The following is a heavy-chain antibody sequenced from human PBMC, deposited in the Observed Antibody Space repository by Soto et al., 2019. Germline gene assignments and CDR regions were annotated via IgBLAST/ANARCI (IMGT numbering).Heavy chain of an antibody. D-gene: IGHD2-21*01. CDR1: GFTFRDHG. Sequence: QVQLVESGGGVVQPGTSLRLSCAASGFTFRDHGMHWVRQAPGKGLDWVAVVSHDGSRKYYADSVKGRFSVSRDNSNNMVYLQMNSLRFEDTAMYYCAKQFDLGGLEDYWGQGTLVTVSS. CDR2: VSHDGSRK. J-gene: IGHJ4*02. CDR3: AKQFDLGGLEDY. V-gene: IGHV3-30*18.